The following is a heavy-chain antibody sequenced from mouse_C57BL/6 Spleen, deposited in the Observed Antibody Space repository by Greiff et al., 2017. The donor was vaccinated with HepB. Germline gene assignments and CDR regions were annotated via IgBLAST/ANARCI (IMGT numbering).Heavy chain of an antibody. D-gene: IGHD1-1*01. CDR3: VRQTTGAWFAY. J-gene: IGHJ3*01. Sequence: DVQLVESGGGLVQPKGSLKLSCAASGFSFNTYAMNWVRQAPGKGLEWVARIRSKSNNYATYYADSVKDRFTISRDDSESMLYLQMNNLKTEDTAMYYCVRQTTGAWFAYWGHGTLVTVSA. CDR2: IRSKSNNYAT. V-gene: IGHV10-1*01. CDR1: GFSFNTYA.